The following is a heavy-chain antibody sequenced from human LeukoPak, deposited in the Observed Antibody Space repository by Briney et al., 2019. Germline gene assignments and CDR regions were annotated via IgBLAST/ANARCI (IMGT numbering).Heavy chain of an antibody. CDR2: ISYDGSNK. J-gene: IGHJ4*02. V-gene: IGHV3-30-3*01. CDR3: ARVDNWNDEEGFDY. CDR1: GFTFSSYA. Sequence: GRSLRLSCAASGFTFSSYAMHWVRQAPGKGLEWVAVISYDGSNKYYADSVKGRFTISRDNSKNTLYLQMNSLRAEDTAVYYCARVDNWNDEEGFDYWGQGTLVTVSS. D-gene: IGHD1-20*01.